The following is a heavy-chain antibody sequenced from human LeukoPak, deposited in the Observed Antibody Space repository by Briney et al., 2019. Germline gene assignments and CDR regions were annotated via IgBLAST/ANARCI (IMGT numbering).Heavy chain of an antibody. CDR3: ARDGSGGYRKRGVFDI. V-gene: IGHV3-21*04. CDR2: ITSSSSHI. Sequence: GRSLRLSCAASGCTFSNYNMNWVRQAPGKGLECVSSITSSSSHISYADSVKGRFTISSDNSKNTLYLQMNNLRAEDTAVYYCARDGSGGYRKRGVFDIWGQGTMVTVSS. J-gene: IGHJ3*02. CDR1: GCTFSNYN. D-gene: IGHD5-18*01.